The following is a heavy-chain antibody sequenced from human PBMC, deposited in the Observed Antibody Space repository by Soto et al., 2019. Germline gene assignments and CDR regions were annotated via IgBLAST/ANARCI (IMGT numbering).Heavy chain of an antibody. CDR3: PQETPRRISIFWSGHYTTDAFDI. CDR2: IKQDGSEK. V-gene: IGHV3-7*01. CDR1: GFTFSNYW. Sequence: EVQLVESGGGLVQPGGSLRLSCAASGFTFSNYWMSWVRQAPGKGLEWVANIKQDGSEKYYVDSVKGRFTISRDNPKNYLYLKMNSWRPKETAVYYLPQETPRRISIFWSGHYTTDAFDIWGQGRMVTVSS. D-gene: IGHD3-3*01. J-gene: IGHJ3*02.